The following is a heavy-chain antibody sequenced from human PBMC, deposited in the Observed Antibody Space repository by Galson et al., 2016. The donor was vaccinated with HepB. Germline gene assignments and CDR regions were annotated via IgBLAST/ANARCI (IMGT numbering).Heavy chain of an antibody. CDR1: GFTFSSYA. Sequence: SCAASGFTFSSYAMYWVRQAPGKGLEWVAVISYDGSNKYYADSVKGRLTISRDNSKNTLYLQINSLRAEDTAVYYCARDYYGGNSVVCAYWGQGTLVTVSS. CDR3: ARDYYGGNSVVCAY. D-gene: IGHD4-23*01. CDR2: ISYDGSNK. V-gene: IGHV3-30-3*01. J-gene: IGHJ4*02.